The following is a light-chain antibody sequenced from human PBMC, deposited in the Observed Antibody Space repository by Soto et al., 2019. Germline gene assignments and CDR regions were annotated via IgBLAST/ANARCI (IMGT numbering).Light chain of an antibody. Sequence: DIVMTQSPLSLSVTPGEPASMSCRSSQSLLYSNGYNFLGWYLQKPGQSPQLLIYWGSARASGVPDRFSGSGSGTDFKLKITRVEAEDVGFYYCMQTLQTPLTFGGGTKVEIK. J-gene: IGKJ4*01. CDR3: MQTLQTPLT. CDR2: WGS. V-gene: IGKV2-28*01. CDR1: QSLLYSNGYNF.